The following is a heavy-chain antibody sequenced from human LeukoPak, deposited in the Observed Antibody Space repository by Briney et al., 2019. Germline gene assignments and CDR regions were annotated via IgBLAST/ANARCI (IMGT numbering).Heavy chain of an antibody. CDR1: GFSFSNGISY. Sequence: PSETLSLTCTVSGFSFSNGISYWSWIRQPAGKGLEWIGLLYSSENINYNPSPKSRFTISIDTSKNQFSLKLSSVTAADTAVYYCARHNYDSSGYYMDVWGKGTTVTISS. D-gene: IGHD3-22*01. CDR2: LYSSENI. V-gene: IGHV4-61*02. J-gene: IGHJ6*03. CDR3: ARHNYDSSGYYMDV.